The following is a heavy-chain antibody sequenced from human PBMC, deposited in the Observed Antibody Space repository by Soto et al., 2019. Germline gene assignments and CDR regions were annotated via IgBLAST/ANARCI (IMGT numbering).Heavy chain of an antibody. CDR2: ISAYNGNT. Sequence: SVKVSCKASGYTFTMYAISWVRQAPGQGLEWMGWISAYNGNTNYAQKFQGRVTMTTDTSTSTAYMEVRSLRSDDTAMYYCARSPAATGTSWFDPWGQGTLVTVSS. D-gene: IGHD6-13*01. J-gene: IGHJ5*02. CDR3: ARSPAATGTSWFDP. V-gene: IGHV1-18*04. CDR1: GYTFTMYA.